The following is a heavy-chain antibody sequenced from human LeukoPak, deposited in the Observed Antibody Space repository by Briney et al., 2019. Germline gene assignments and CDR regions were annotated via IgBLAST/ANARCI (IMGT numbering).Heavy chain of an antibody. D-gene: IGHD4-23*01. Sequence: PGGSLRLSCAASGFTFSSYAMSWVRQAPGKGLEWVSAISGSGGSTYYADSVKGRFTVSRDNAKNSLYLQMNSLRAEDTAVYYCARCPRWAHFDYWGQGTLVNVSS. J-gene: IGHJ4*02. V-gene: IGHV3-23*01. CDR3: ARCPRWAHFDY. CDR2: ISGSGGST. CDR1: GFTFSSYA.